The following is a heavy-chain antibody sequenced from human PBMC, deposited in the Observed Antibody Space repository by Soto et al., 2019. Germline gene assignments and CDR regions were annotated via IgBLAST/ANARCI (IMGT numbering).Heavy chain of an antibody. V-gene: IGHV3-23*01. D-gene: IGHD6-6*01. CDR3: ATGSSSSRPYYFDS. CDR1: GFTFSGFA. Sequence: EVQLLESGGGLAQPGGSLRLSCAASGFTFSGFAMSWVRQAPGKGLEWVSAITGSGGSTYHAYSVKGRFTISRDNSKNTLYLEMNSLRADDTAVYYCATGSSSSRPYYFDSWGQGTLATVSS. CDR2: ITGSGGST. J-gene: IGHJ4*02.